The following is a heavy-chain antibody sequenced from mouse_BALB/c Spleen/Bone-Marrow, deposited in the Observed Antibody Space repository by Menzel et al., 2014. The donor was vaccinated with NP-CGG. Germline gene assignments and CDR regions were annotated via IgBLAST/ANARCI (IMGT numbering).Heavy chain of an antibody. V-gene: IGHV5-9-2*01. J-gene: IGHJ3*01. CDR1: GFTFSSYG. Sequence: EVKLVESGGNLVKSGGSLKLSCAASGFTFSSYGMSWVRQTPEKRPEWVATISGGGSYPFYPDSVKGRFTISRDNAKNNLYLQLSSLRSEDTALYYCARHAYYDQTEVSFVYWGQGTLVTVSA. D-gene: IGHD2-4*01. CDR2: ISGGGSYP. CDR3: ARHAYYDQTEVSFVY.